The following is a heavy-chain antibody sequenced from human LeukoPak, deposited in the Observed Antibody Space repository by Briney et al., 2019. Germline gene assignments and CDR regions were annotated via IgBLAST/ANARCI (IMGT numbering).Heavy chain of an antibody. CDR2: IHTSGSS. CDR3: ARAVYTTASYFWD. D-gene: IGHD6-19*01. J-gene: IGHJ4*02. CDR1: GASISSSY. V-gene: IGHV4-4*07. Sequence: PSETLSLTRTVSGASISSSYWSWIRQPAGKGLEWIGRIHTSGSSYVNPSLNSRVSMSVDTSKSQFSLKVTSVTAADTAVYFCARAVYTTASYFWDWGQGTLVTVSS.